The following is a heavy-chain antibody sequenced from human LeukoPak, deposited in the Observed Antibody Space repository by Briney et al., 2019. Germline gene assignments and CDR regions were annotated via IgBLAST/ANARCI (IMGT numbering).Heavy chain of an antibody. CDR2: IYPGDSDG. CDR3: ARHVRATTIDY. J-gene: IGHJ4*02. V-gene: IGHV5-51*01. CDR1: GYIFTS. D-gene: IGHD1-26*01. Sequence: GESLKISCKASGYIFTSQVSGKVLEWMGIIYPGDSDGKYNPSFQRQFTISADKSISAAYLQWSSLKASDTAMYYCARHVRATTIDYWGQGTLVTVSS.